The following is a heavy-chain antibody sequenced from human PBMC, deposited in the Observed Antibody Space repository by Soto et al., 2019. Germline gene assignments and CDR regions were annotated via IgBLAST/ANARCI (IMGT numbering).Heavy chain of an antibody. CDR1: GYTFTSYG. CDR3: ARDLFAVRFLGHGDWFDP. CDR2: ISAYNGNT. J-gene: IGHJ5*02. D-gene: IGHD3-3*01. V-gene: IGHV1-18*01. Sequence: ASVKVSCKASGYTFTSYGISGVRQAPGQGLEWMGWISAYNGNTNYAQKLQGRVTMTTDTSTSTAYMELRSLRSDDTAVYYCARDLFAVRFLGHGDWFDPWGQGTLVTVSS.